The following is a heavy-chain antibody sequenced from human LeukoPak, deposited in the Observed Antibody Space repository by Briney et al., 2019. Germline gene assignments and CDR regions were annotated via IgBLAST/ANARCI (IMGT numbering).Heavy chain of an antibody. Sequence: GGSLRLSCAASGFIFSSYAMHWVRQAPGKGLEWVAVISYDGINKYYADSMKGRFTISRDNSKNTLYLQMNSLRAEDTAVYYCARGVEATRGYYFDYWGQGTLVTVSS. CDR2: ISYDGINK. CDR3: ARGVEATRGYYFDY. D-gene: IGHD1-26*01. J-gene: IGHJ4*02. V-gene: IGHV3-30-3*01. CDR1: GFIFSSYA.